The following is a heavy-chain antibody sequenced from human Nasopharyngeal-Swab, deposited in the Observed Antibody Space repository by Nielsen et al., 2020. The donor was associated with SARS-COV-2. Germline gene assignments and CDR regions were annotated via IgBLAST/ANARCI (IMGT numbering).Heavy chain of an antibody. Sequence: GGSLRLSCAASGFTFSSYNMNWVRQAPGKGLEWVSSISSSSSYIYYADSVKGRFTISRDNAKNSLYLQMNSLRAEDTAVYYCARVRSLAGHDAFDIWGQGTMVTVSS. CDR1: GFTFSSYN. CDR3: ARVRSLAGHDAFDI. J-gene: IGHJ3*02. D-gene: IGHD6-19*01. CDR2: ISSSSSYI. V-gene: IGHV3-21*01.